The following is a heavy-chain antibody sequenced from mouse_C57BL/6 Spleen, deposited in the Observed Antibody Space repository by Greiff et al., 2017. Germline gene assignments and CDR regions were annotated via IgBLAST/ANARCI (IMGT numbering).Heavy chain of an antibody. Sequence: QVQLQQPGAELVKPGASVKMSCTASGYTFTSYWITWVKQRPGQGLEWIGDIYPGSGSTNYNEKFKSKATLTVDTSSSTAYMQLSSLTSEDSAVYYCARCDGSSPYAMDYWGQGTSVTVSS. V-gene: IGHV1-55*01. CDR3: ARCDGSSPYAMDY. D-gene: IGHD1-1*01. J-gene: IGHJ4*01. CDR2: IYPGSGST. CDR1: GYTFTSYW.